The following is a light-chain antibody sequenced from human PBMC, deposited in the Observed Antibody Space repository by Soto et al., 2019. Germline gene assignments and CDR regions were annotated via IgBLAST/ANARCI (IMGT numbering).Light chain of an antibody. CDR3: GTWATSLSVCYV. CDR2: DNN. CDR1: SSTIGNNY. Sequence: QSVLTQPPSVSAAPGQNVTISCAGSSSTIGNNYVSWYQHLPGTAPKLLIYDNNKRPSGIPDRFSGFKSGTSATLGITGLQTGHEADYHCGTWATSLSVCYVFGTGTKVTVL. V-gene: IGLV1-51*01. J-gene: IGLJ1*01.